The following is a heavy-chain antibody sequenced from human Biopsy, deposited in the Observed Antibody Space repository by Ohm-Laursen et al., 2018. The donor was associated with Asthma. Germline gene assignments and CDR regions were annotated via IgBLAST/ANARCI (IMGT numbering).Heavy chain of an antibody. CDR3: ARAVDYSHYYGIGV. Sequence: ASVKVSCKTSGYTFNSAGITWVRQAPGQGLEWMGWISVYNGNTKVAQKLQDRVTMITDTSTSTAYMELRSLRSDDTAGYFCARAVDYSHYYGIGVWGQGTTVTVS. CDR1: GYTFNSAG. D-gene: IGHD3-10*01. J-gene: IGHJ6*02. CDR2: ISVYNGNT. V-gene: IGHV1-18*01.